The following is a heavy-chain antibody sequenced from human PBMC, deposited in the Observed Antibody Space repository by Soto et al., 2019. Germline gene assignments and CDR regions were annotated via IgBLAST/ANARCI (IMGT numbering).Heavy chain of an antibody. CDR1: GYTFTGYY. Sequence: ASVKVSCKASGYTFTGYYMHWVRQAPGQGLEWMGWINPNSGGTNYAQKFQGWVTMTRDTSISTAYMELSRLRSDDTAVYYCARGGELDTLDAFDIWGQGTMVTVSS. J-gene: IGHJ3*02. D-gene: IGHD1-7*01. V-gene: IGHV1-2*04. CDR3: ARGGELDTLDAFDI. CDR2: INPNSGGT.